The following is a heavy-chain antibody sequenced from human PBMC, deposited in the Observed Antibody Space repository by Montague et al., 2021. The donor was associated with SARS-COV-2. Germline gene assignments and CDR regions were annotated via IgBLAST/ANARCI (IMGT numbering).Heavy chain of an antibody. CDR2: ISSSSSYI. Sequence: SLRLSCAASGFTFSSYSMNWVRQAPGKGLEWVSSISSSSSYIYYADSVKGRFTISSDNAKNSLYLQMNSLRAEDTAVYYCVSQEGSIYWGQGTLVTVSS. J-gene: IGHJ4*02. V-gene: IGHV3-21*01. CDR1: GFTFSSYS. D-gene: IGHD2/OR15-2a*01. CDR3: VSQEGSIY.